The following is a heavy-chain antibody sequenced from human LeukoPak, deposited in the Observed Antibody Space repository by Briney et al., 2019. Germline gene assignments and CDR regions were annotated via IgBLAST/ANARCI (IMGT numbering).Heavy chain of an antibody. V-gene: IGHV3-11*06. CDR1: GFTFSDYY. D-gene: IGHD1-1*01. Sequence: GGSLRLSCAASGFTFSDYYMSWIRQAPGKGLEWVSYISSSSSYTNYADSVKGRFTIPRDNAKNSLYLQMNSLRAEDTAVYYCARGTTTYYFDYWGQGTLVTVSS. CDR2: ISSSSSYT. J-gene: IGHJ4*02. CDR3: ARGTTTYYFDY.